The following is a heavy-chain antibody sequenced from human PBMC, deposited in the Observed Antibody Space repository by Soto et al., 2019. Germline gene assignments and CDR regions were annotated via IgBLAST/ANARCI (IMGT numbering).Heavy chain of an antibody. J-gene: IGHJ4*02. CDR1: GGSINSGDYY. D-gene: IGHD4-4*01. CDR3: SREYSNYFDY. Sequence: SETLSLTCTVSGGSINSGDYYWSWIRQPPGKSLEWIWYIYYSGSTYYNTSLKSRVTISVDTSTNQFSLKLSSVTVSYTAVYYCSREYSNYFDYWGQGTLVTVSA. CDR2: IYYSGST. V-gene: IGHV4-30-4*01.